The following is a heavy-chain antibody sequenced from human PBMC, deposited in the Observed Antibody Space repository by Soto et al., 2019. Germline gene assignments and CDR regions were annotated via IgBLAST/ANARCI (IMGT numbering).Heavy chain of an antibody. CDR2: IWYDGSNK. J-gene: IGHJ4*02. CDR3: ARDGPAYSSSWYPYYFDY. CDR1: GFTFSSYG. D-gene: IGHD6-13*01. V-gene: IGHV3-33*01. Sequence: QVQLVESGGGVVQPGRSLRLSCAASGFTFSSYGMHWVRQAPGKGLEWVAVIWYDGSNKYYADSVKGRFTISRDNSKNTLYLQINSLRAEDTAVYYCARDGPAYSSSWYPYYFDYWGQGTLVTVSS.